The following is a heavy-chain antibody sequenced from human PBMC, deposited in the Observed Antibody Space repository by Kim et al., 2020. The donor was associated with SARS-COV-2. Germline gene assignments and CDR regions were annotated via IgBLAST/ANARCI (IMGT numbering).Heavy chain of an antibody. J-gene: IGHJ4*02. D-gene: IGHD2-15*01. V-gene: IGHV3-30*02. CDR3: VKEAAFTTVVVDYYFDY. Sequence: VKGRVTISRDNSKNTLYLQMNSVRAEDTARYFCVKEAAFTTVVVDYYFDYWGQGTLVTVSS.